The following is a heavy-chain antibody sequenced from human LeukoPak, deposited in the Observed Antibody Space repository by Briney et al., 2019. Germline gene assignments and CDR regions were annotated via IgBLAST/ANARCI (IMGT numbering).Heavy chain of an antibody. Sequence: GGSLRLSCSASGFTFSTYGMHWVRQAPGKGLEWVAFIRYDGSDKYYADSVKGRFTISRDNSKNTVYLQMNSLRAEDTAVYSCAKDPTAYDAFDIWGQGTMVTVSS. V-gene: IGHV3-30*02. D-gene: IGHD4-17*01. CDR1: GFTFSTYG. CDR3: AKDPTAYDAFDI. J-gene: IGHJ3*02. CDR2: IRYDGSDK.